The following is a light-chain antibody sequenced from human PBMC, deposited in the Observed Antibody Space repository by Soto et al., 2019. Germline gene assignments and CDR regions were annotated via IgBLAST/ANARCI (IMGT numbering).Light chain of an antibody. Sequence: DIQMTQSPSSLSASVGDRVTITCRASQSISSYLNWYQQKPGKAPKLLIYAASSLQSGVPSRFSSSGSGTDFTLTISSLQPEDFATYYCQQSYSTLWTFGQGTKVDI. CDR1: QSISSY. V-gene: IGKV1-39*01. CDR3: QQSYSTLWT. CDR2: AAS. J-gene: IGKJ1*01.